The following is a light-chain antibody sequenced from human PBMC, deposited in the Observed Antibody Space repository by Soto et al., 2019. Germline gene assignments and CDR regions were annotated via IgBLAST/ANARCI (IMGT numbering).Light chain of an antibody. CDR1: QSVDNN. J-gene: IGKJ5*01. CDR3: QQYNDRPPIT. Sequence: TQSPVTLSASPGESATLSCRASQSVDNNVAWNQHKPSQAPRLLIVGSFARATGIPARFSGSGSGSEFTLTISGLQSEDFAVYYCQQYNDRPPITFGQGTRLEIK. CDR2: GSF. V-gene: IGKV3-15*01.